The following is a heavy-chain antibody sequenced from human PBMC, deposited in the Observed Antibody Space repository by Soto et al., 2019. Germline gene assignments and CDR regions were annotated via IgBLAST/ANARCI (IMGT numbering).Heavy chain of an antibody. CDR2: ISAYNGNT. D-gene: IGHD3-16*01. V-gene: IGHV1-18*01. CDR3: ASAYSPYDALDI. J-gene: IGHJ3*02. CDR1: GYTFTSYG. Sequence: DSVKVACKASGYTFTSYGISWVRQAPGQGLEWMGWISAYNGNTNYAQKLQGIVTMTTDTSTSTAYMELRSLRSDDTAVYYCASAYSPYDALDIWGQGTMVTVS.